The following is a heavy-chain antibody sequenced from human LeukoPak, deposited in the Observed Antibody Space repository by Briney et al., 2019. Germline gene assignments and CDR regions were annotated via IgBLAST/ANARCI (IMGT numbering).Heavy chain of an antibody. J-gene: IGHJ4*02. Sequence: PSETLSLTCTVSGGSISSNSYYWGWIRQPPGKGLEWIGSIYYSGSTNYNPSLKSRVTISVDTSKNQFSLKLSSVTAADTAVYYCARVNYYDSSGYYIDYWGQGTLVTVSS. CDR3: ARVNYYDSSGYYIDY. CDR2: IYYSGST. D-gene: IGHD3-22*01. CDR1: GGSISSNSYY. V-gene: IGHV4-39*07.